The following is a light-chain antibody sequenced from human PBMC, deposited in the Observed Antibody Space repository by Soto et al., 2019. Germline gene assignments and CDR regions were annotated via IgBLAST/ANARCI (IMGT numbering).Light chain of an antibody. J-gene: IGLJ1*01. Sequence: QSVLTQPPSVSGAPGQRVAISCTGSSSNIGAGYDVHWYQQLPGTAPKLLIYGNSNRPSGVPDRFSGPKCGTSASLAITGLQAEDEADYYCQSYDSSLSGYVFGTGTKVTVL. CDR2: GNS. V-gene: IGLV1-40*01. CDR1: SSNIGAGYD. CDR3: QSYDSSLSGYV.